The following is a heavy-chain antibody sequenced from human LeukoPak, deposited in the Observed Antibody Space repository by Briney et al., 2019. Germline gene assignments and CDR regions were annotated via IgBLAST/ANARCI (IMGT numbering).Heavy chain of an antibody. CDR2: MNPNNGNT. Sequence: ASVKVSCKASGFTFTSYDINWVRQASGQGLEWMGWMNPNNGNTGYAQKFQGRVTMTRDTSISTAYMELRGLRSEDTAVYYCVRDGEGVAISVDYWFDPWGQGTLVTVSS. D-gene: IGHD3-10*01. V-gene: IGHV1-8*01. J-gene: IGHJ5*02. CDR1: GFTFTSYD. CDR3: VRDGEGVAISVDYWFDP.